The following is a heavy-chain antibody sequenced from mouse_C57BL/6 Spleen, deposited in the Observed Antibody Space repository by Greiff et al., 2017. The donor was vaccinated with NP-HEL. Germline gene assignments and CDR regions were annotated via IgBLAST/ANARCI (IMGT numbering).Heavy chain of an antibody. CDR1: GYTFTSYW. CDR3: AMVYGYDPFAY. J-gene: IGHJ3*01. V-gene: IGHV1-64*01. Sequence: QVQLQQSGAELVKPGASVKLSCKASGYTFTSYWMHWVKQRPGQGLEWIGMIHPNSGSTNYNEKFKSKATLTVDKSSSTAYMQLSSLTSEDSAVYYCAMVYGYDPFAYWGQGTLVTVSA. CDR2: IHPNSGST. D-gene: IGHD2-2*01.